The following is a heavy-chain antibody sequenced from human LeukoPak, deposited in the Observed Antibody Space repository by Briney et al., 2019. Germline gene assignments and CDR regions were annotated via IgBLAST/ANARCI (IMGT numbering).Heavy chain of an antibody. CDR1: GGSISSSSHY. V-gene: IGHV4-39*07. CDR3: ARVAVAGVTIYYFDY. Sequence: LSETLSLTCTVSGGSISSSSHYWGWIRQPPGKGLEWIGSMYYRGSTYHNPSLKSRVTISVDTSKNQFSLKLSSVTAADTAVYYCARVAVAGVTIYYFDYWGQGTLVTVSS. CDR2: MYYRGST. D-gene: IGHD6-19*01. J-gene: IGHJ4*02.